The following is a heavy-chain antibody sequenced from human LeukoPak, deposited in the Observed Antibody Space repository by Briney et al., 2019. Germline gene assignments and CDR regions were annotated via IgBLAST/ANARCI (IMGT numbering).Heavy chain of an antibody. CDR1: GFTFSNYA. CDR3: VKDQHCSTNSGERRTEVNP. Sequence: GGSLSLSCSASGFTFSNYAMHWLRHARGKGLEFVSGISSTGGSTNYPDSVKDRFSISRDNSKNTLYLQMTSLRADDAAVYYYVKDQHCSTNSGERRTEVNPWGQGTSVTVSS. V-gene: IGHV3-64D*06. D-gene: IGHD2-2*01. J-gene: IGHJ5*02. CDR2: ISSTGGST.